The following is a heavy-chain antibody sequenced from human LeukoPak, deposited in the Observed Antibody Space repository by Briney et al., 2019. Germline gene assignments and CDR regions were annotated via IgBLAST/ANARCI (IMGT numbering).Heavy chain of an antibody. Sequence: KPSETLSLTCTVSGASISGGSYYWSWIRQPAGKGLDWIGRIYTTGSTNYNPSLKSRVTISVDTSKNQFSLELNSVTPADTAVYYCARVAGVEVAPATSYWGQGTLVTVSS. CDR3: ARVAGVEVAPATSY. D-gene: IGHD2-15*01. CDR1: GASISGGSYY. J-gene: IGHJ4*02. CDR2: IYTTGST. V-gene: IGHV4-61*02.